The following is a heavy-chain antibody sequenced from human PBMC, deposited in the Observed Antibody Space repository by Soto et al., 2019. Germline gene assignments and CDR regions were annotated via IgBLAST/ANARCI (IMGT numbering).Heavy chain of an antibody. J-gene: IGHJ4*01. CDR1: GFILTNYW. Sequence: EVEVVESGGGLVQPGGSRRPSCAASGFILTNYWMHWVRQVPGRGLVWVSGITHDGSGTKYADAVKGRFTISRDNAKNTVYLQMNSLRPEDTAVYYCGSVFEYWGRGTLVTVSS. CDR2: ITHDGSGT. CDR3: GSVFEY. V-gene: IGHV3-74*01.